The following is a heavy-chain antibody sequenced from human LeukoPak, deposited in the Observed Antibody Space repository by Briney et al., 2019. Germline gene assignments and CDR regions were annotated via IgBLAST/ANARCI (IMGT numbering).Heavy chain of an antibody. CDR2: INPNSGGT. J-gene: IGHJ3*02. V-gene: IGHV1-2*02. CDR1: GYTFIGYY. CDR3: AREVDTAMVYAFDI. Sequence: GASVKVSCKASGYTFIGYYMHWVRQAPGQGLEWMGWINPNSGGTNYAQKFQGRVTMTRDTSISTAYMELSRLRSDDTAVYYCAREVDTAMVYAFDIWGQGTMVTVSS. D-gene: IGHD5-18*01.